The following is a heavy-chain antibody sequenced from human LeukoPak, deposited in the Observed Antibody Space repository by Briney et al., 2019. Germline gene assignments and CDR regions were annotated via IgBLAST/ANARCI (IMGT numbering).Heavy chain of an antibody. CDR3: ARGSGGYYDILTGYAPSYYFDY. V-gene: IGHV4-34*01. Sequence: PSETLSLTCAVYGGSFSGYYWSWIRQPPGKGLEWIGEINHSGSTNYNPSLKSRVTISVDTSKNQFSLKLSSVTAADTAVYYCARGSGGYYDILTGYAPSYYFDYWGQGILVTVSS. CDR1: GGSFSGYY. J-gene: IGHJ4*02. D-gene: IGHD3-9*01. CDR2: INHSGST.